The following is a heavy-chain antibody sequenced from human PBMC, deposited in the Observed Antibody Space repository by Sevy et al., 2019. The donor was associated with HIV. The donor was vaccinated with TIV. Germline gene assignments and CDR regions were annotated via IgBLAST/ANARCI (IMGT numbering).Heavy chain of an antibody. CDR3: AGGAAAGRWFDS. CDR1: GLTFDDYA. D-gene: IGHD6-13*01. V-gene: IGHV3-9*01. J-gene: IGHJ5*01. CDR2: ITWNSGGI. Sequence: GGSLRLSCVVSGLTFDDYAMHWVRRPPGKGLEWVSGITWNSGGIGYAYSVKGRFTISRDNAKKSLYLQMNSLRIEDTAFYYCAGGAAAGRWFDSWGQGTLVTVSS.